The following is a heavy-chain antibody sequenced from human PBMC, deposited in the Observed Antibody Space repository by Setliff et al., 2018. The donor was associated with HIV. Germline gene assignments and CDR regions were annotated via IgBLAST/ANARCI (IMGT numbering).Heavy chain of an antibody. D-gene: IGHD2-2*01. V-gene: IGHV4-59*01. CDR1: GASISSNT. CDR3: ARGGTSSNWFGP. J-gene: IGHJ5*02. Sequence: TLSLTCIVSGASISSNTWNWIRQAPGKGLQWIGFIYNSVTTNYNPSLKSRVTISLDTSKNQFSLKLTSVTAADTAVYYCARGGTSSNWFGPWGQGTLVTVSS. CDR2: IYNSVTT.